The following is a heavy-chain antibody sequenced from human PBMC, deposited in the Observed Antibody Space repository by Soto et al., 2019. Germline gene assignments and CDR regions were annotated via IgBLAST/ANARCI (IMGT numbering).Heavy chain of an antibody. V-gene: IGHV4-4*07. CDR1: GGSISSYY. D-gene: IGHD3-3*01. CDR2: IYTSGST. Sequence: QVQLQESGPGLVKPSETLSLTCTVSGGSISSYYWSWIRQPAGKGLGWIGRIYTSGSTNYNPSLKSRVTMSVDTSKNQFSLKLSSVTAADTAVYYCARDWYYDFWSGYHRGMDVWGQGTTVTVSS. J-gene: IGHJ6*02. CDR3: ARDWYYDFWSGYHRGMDV.